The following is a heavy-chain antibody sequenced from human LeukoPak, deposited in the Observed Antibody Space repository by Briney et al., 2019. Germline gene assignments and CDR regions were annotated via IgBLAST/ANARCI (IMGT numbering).Heavy chain of an antibody. CDR2: IYTSGST. V-gene: IGHV4-61*02. Sequence: SQTLSLTCTVSGGAISSDNYYWSWIRQPAGKGLEWIGRIYTSGSTNYNPSLKSRVTMSVDTSKNQFSLKLSSVTAADTAVYYCARDGDSSGWYGGYFQHWGQGTLVTVSS. J-gene: IGHJ1*01. D-gene: IGHD6-19*01. CDR3: ARDGDSSGWYGGYFQH. CDR1: GGAISSDNYY.